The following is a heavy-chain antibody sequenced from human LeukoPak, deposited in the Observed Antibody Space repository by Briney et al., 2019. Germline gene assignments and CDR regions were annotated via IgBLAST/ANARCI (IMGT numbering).Heavy chain of an antibody. CDR3: ARVDASPDY. Sequence: ASVKVSCKASGDTFTSFDINWVRQATGQGLEWMGWMNPKSGNTGHAQKFQGRVTITRNTSISTVYMELSSLRSEDTAVYYCARVDASPDYWGQGTLVTVSS. CDR2: MNPKSGNT. V-gene: IGHV1-8*03. D-gene: IGHD2-8*01. J-gene: IGHJ4*02. CDR1: GDTFTSFD.